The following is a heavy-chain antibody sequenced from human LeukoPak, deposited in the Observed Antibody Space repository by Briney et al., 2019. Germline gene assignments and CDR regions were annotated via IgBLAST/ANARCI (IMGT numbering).Heavy chain of an antibody. CDR1: GYTFTSYD. D-gene: IGHD3-3*01. CDR2: MNPNRGNT. Sequence: ASVKVSCKASGYTFTSYDINWVRPATGQGLEWMGWMNPNRGNTGYAQKFQGRVTMTRNTSISTAYMELSSLRSEDTAVYYCARTEITIFGVPYGMDVWGQGTTVTVSS. V-gene: IGHV1-8*01. J-gene: IGHJ6*02. CDR3: ARTEITIFGVPYGMDV.